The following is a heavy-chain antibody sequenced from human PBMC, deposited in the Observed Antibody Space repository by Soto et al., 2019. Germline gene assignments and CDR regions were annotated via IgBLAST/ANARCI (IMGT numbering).Heavy chain of an antibody. Sequence: EVQLVESGGGLVQPGGYLRLSCAASGFTFSDYWMHWVRQAPGKGLVWVSRINGDGSITNYADSVKGRFTISRDNATSKVILQINSLTADDSAVDYCSRSRFRNYRDHCWGQGTLVTGSS. CDR1: GFTFSDYW. CDR2: INGDGSIT. D-gene: IGHD1-7*01. V-gene: IGHV3-74*01. J-gene: IGHJ4*02. CDR3: SRSRFRNYRDHC.